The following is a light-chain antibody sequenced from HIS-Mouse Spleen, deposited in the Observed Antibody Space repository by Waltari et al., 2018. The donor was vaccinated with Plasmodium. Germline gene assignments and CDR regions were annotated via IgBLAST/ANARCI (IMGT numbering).Light chain of an antibody. J-gene: IGKJ1*01. V-gene: IGKV1D-8*02. CDR1: QGISSY. CDR2: AAS. Sequence: AIWMTQFPSLLSASTGDRVTISCRISQGISSYLAWYQQKPGKAPELLIYAASTLQSGVPSRFSGSGSGTDFTLTISCLQSEDFATYYCQQYYSFPRTFGQGTKVEIK. CDR3: QQYYSFPRT.